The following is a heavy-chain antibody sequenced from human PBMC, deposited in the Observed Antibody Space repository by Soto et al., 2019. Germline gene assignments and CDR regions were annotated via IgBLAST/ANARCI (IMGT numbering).Heavy chain of an antibody. V-gene: IGHV4-4*02. J-gene: IGHJ4*02. CDR3: ARAAMGGSSWPFDY. D-gene: IGHD6-13*01. CDR2: IYHSGST. Sequence: QVQLQESGPRLVKPSGTLSLTCAVSGGSISSSNWWSWVRQPPGKGLEWIGEIYHSGSTNNNPSLRSRVTISVDKSKNQFSLKLSSMTAADTAVDYCARAAMGGSSWPFDYWGQGTLVTVSS. CDR1: GGSISSSNW.